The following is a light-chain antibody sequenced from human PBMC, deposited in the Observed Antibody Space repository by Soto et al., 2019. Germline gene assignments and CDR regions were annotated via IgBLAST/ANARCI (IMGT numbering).Light chain of an antibody. J-gene: IGKJ1*01. Sequence: EIVLTQSPGTLSVSPGERATLSCRASQSVSSSYLAWYQQKPGQAPRLLIYDASNRATGIPARFSGSGSGTEFTLTISSLQSEDFAVYYCQQYNNWPRTFGQGTKVDIK. CDR2: DAS. CDR3: QQYNNWPRT. V-gene: IGKV3D-15*01. CDR1: QSVSSSY.